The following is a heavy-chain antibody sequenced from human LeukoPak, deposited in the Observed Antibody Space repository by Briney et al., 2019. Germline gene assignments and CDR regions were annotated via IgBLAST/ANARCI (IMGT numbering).Heavy chain of an antibody. CDR1: GFTSSNYW. CDR3: AKGGIGSSSGLDY. V-gene: IGHV3-7*03. Sequence: GGSLRLSCAASGFTSSNYWMSWVRQAPGKGLEWVANIKQDGSEKYYVDSVKGRFTISRDNAKNTLYLEMNSLRDADTAVYYCAKGGIGSSSGLDYWGQGTLVTVSS. CDR2: IKQDGSEK. J-gene: IGHJ4*02. D-gene: IGHD5-18*01.